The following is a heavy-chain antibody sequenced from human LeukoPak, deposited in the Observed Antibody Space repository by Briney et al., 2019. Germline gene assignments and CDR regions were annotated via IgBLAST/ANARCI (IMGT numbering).Heavy chain of an antibody. CDR1: GYTFTSYG. D-gene: IGHD1-26*01. Sequence: ASVKVSCKASGYTFTSYGISWVRQAPGQGLEWMGRINPNNGATNYAQKLQGRVTITGDTSISTAYMELSSLRSDDTAVYYCTRESGSYHGDDYWGQGTLVTVSS. V-gene: IGHV1-2*06. CDR2: INPNNGAT. CDR3: TRESGSYHGDDY. J-gene: IGHJ4*02.